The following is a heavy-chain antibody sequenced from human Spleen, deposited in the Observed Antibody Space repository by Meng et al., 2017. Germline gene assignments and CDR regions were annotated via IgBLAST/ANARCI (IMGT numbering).Heavy chain of an antibody. CDR3: ARGLPGEFFTVTTQTLDY. J-gene: IGHJ4*02. D-gene: IGHD4-17*01. CDR2: INHSGST. V-gene: IGHV4-34*01. CDR1: GGSFSGYY. Sequence: QVPLQQWGAGLLKPSETLSLTCAVYGGSFSGYYWSWIRQPPGKGLEWIGEINHSGSTNYNPSLKSRVTISVDTSKNQFSLKLSSVTAADTAVYYCARGLPGEFFTVTTQTLDYWGQGTLVTVSS.